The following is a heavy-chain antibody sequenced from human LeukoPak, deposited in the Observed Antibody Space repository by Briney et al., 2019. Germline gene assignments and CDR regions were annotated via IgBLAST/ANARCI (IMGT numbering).Heavy chain of an antibody. D-gene: IGHD2-2*01. CDR2: IYPGDSDT. CDR3: AVGRKDCSSTSCYGSYYFDY. V-gene: IGHV5-51*01. J-gene: IGHJ4*02. CDR1: GYSFTSYW. Sequence: GASLQISCKGSGYSFTSYWIGWVRPLPGKGLEWMGIIYPGDSDTRYSPSFQGQVTISADKSISTAYLQWSSLKASDTAMYYCAVGRKDCSSTSCYGSYYFDYWGQGTLVTVSS.